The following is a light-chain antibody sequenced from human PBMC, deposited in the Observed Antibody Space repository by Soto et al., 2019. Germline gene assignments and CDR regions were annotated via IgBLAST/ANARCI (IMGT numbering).Light chain of an antibody. CDR2: EVS. V-gene: IGLV2-14*01. CDR3: SSYTSSSTYV. CDR1: SSDVGDYNY. Sequence: QSVVTQPASVSESPGQSITISCTGTSSDVGDYNYVSWYQQHPGKAAKLMIYEVSDRPSGVSNRFSGSKSGNTASLTISGLQAEDEADYYCSSYTSSSTYVFGTGTKVTVL. J-gene: IGLJ1*01.